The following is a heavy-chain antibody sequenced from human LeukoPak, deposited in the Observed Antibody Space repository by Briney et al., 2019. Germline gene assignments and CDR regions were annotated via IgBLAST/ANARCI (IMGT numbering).Heavy chain of an antibody. CDR1: GGSVSSGSYY. V-gene: IGHV4-39*01. D-gene: IGHD6-19*01. CDR2: IYYSGST. J-gene: IGHJ4*02. CDR3: ANHRPGSIAVAGIDY. Sequence: SETLSLTCTVSGGSVSSGSYYWGWIRQPPGKGLEWIGSIYYSGSTYYNPSLKSRVTISVDTSKNQFSLKLSSVTAADTAVYYCANHRPGSIAVAGIDYWGQGTLVTVSS.